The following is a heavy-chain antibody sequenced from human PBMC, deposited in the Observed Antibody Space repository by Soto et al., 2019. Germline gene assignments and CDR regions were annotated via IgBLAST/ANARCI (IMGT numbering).Heavy chain of an antibody. V-gene: IGHV1-18*04. CDR1: GYTFTSYG. Sequence: GGSVKVSCKGSGYTFTSYGISWVRQAPGQGGEWMGWISAYNGNTNYAQKLRGRLTMTNDTSTSTAYMELRRLRYDDTDVYYCAREAHDFWSGYPLDYWGQGTLVTVSS. CDR3: AREAHDFWSGYPLDY. D-gene: IGHD3-3*01. J-gene: IGHJ4*02. CDR2: ISAYNGNT.